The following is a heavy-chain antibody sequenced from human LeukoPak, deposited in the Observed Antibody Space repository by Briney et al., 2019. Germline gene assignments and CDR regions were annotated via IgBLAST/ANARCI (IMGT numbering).Heavy chain of an antibody. CDR3: ARGDYGGTAEYFQH. CDR1: GGTFNSYA. Sequence: SVKVSCKASGGTFNSYAISWVRQAPGQGLEWMGGIIPIFGTANYAQKFQGRVTITTDESTSTAYMELSSLRSEDTAVYYCARGDYGGTAEYFQHWGQGTLVTVSS. J-gene: IGHJ1*01. D-gene: IGHD4-23*01. CDR2: IIPIFGTA. V-gene: IGHV1-69*05.